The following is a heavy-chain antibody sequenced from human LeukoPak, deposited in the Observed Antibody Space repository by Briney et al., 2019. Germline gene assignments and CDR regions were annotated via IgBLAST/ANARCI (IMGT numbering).Heavy chain of an antibody. CDR3: AKDPPPADSLLPEIYRSGSYYDY. J-gene: IGHJ4*02. CDR1: GFTFSSYA. Sequence: GGSLRLSCAASGFTFSSYAMIWVRQAPGKGLEWVSAISGSGGSTYYADSVKGRFTISRDNSKNTLYLQMNSLRAEDTAVYYCAKDPPPADSLLPEIYRSGSYYDYWGQGTLVTVSS. D-gene: IGHD3-10*01. CDR2: ISGSGGST. V-gene: IGHV3-23*01.